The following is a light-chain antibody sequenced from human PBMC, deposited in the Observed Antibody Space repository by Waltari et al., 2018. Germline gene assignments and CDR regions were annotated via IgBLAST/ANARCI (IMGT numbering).Light chain of an antibody. V-gene: IGKV1-5*03. J-gene: IGKJ1*01. Sequence: DIQMTQPPSTLSASVGDTVAVTCRASQSISTWLVWYHQRPGKAPKLLIYKASTLESGVPSRFSGSGSGTEFTLTISTPQPDDFATYYCQQYNSYPWTFGQGTKVEIK. CDR1: QSISTW. CDR3: QQYNSYPWT. CDR2: KAS.